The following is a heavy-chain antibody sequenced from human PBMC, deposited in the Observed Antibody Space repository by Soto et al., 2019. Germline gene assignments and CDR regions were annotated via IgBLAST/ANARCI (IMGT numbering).Heavy chain of an antibody. CDR3: AGSPWNTAMPNYYYYYGMEG. D-gene: IGHD5-18*01. J-gene: IGHJ6*01. CDR1: GYTLTTFF. V-gene: IGHV1-46*01. CDR2: INPGYPAGRST. Sequence: ASVKVSCKASGYTLTTFFMHWVRQAPGQGLEWMGVINPGYPAGRSTTYAQKFQGRVTMTTDTSTSTVYMELSRLRSDDTAVYYCAGSPWNTAMPNYYYYYGMEGWGQGTTVIVSS.